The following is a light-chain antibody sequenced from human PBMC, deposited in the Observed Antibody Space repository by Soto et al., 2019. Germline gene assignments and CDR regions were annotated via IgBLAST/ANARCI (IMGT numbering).Light chain of an antibody. Sequence: EIVLKKGAGTMTLYTGERGTISSRVSQSVSSSYLAWYQQKPGQAPRLLIYGASSRATGIPDRFSGSGSGTDFTLTICRLEPEYFAVYYCQQYGSSPRTFAQGTKVDIK. V-gene: IGKV3-20*01. CDR3: QQYGSSPRT. CDR1: QSVSSSY. J-gene: IGKJ1*01. CDR2: GAS.